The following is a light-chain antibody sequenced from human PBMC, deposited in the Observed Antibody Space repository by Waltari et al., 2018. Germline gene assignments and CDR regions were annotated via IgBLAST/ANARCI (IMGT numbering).Light chain of an antibody. CDR3: QTWGAGFQI. V-gene: IGLV4-69*01. CDR2: LNSDGSD. J-gene: IGLJ2*01. Sequence: QLVLTQSPSASASLGGSVKLTCTLSSGHSSYSSYSIAWHQQQPGKGPRFLMKLNSDGSDKRGDGLPDPFSGPSSGAERYLTIASLQSADESYYYCQTWGAGFQIFGGGTKLAVL. CDR1: SGHSSYSSYS.